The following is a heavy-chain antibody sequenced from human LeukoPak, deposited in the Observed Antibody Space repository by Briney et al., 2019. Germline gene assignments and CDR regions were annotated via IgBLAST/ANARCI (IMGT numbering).Heavy chain of an antibody. D-gene: IGHD6-6*01. CDR3: ARDLFSSGDY. CDR1: GGTFSSYA. CDR2: IIPIFGTA. J-gene: IGHJ4*02. V-gene: IGHV1-69*06. Sequence: ASVKVSCKASGGTFSSYAISWVRQAPGQGLEWMGGIIPIFGTANCAQKFQGRVTITADKSTSTAYMELSSLRSEDTAVYYCARDLFSSGDYWGQGTLVTVSS.